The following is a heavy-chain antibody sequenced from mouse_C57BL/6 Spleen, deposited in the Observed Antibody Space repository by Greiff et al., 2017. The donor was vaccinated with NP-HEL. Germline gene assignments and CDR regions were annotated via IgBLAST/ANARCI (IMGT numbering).Heavy chain of an antibody. CDR2: ISGGGGNT. Sequence: EVHLVESGGGLVKPGGSLKLSCAASGFTFSSYTMSWVRQTPEKRLEWVATISGGGGNTYYPDSVKGRFTISRDNAKNTLYLQMSSLRSEDTALYYCASPPRYDYGSSYDWYFDVWGTGTTVTVSS. CDR3: ASPPRYDYGSSYDWYFDV. D-gene: IGHD1-1*01. CDR1: GFTFSSYT. V-gene: IGHV5-9*01. J-gene: IGHJ1*03.